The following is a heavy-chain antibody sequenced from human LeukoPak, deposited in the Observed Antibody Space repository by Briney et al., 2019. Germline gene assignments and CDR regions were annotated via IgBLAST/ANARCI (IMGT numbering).Heavy chain of an antibody. CDR2: IYYSGST. V-gene: IGHV4-59*12. CDR1: GGSISSYY. J-gene: IGHJ3*02. D-gene: IGHD3-10*01. CDR3: ARDKDYGGWFGETLGAFDI. Sequence: SETLSLTCTVSGGSISSYYWSWIRQPPGKGLEWIGYIYYSGSTNYNPSLKSRVTISVDTSKNQFSLKLSSVTAADTAVYYCARDKDYGGWFGETLGAFDIWGQGTMVTVSS.